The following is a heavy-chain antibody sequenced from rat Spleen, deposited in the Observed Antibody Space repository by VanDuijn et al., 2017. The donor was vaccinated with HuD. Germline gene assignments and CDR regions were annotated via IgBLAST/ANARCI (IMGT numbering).Heavy chain of an antibody. Sequence: AQLVESGGGLVQPGRSLKLSCVASGFTFNNYWMTWIRQAPGKGLEWMGVIWGNGNTIYNSALKSRLSISRDTSKNQVFLKMGSLQSDDTAIYYCTRSLYSSPLLDHWGQGVMVTVSS. J-gene: IGHJ2*01. CDR1: GFTFNNYW. D-gene: IGHD1-2*01. V-gene: IGHV2-13*01. CDR2: IWGNGNT. CDR3: TRSLYSSPLLDH.